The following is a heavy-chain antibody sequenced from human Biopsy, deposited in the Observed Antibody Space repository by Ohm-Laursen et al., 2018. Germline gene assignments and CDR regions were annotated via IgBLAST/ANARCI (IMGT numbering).Heavy chain of an antibody. CDR1: GYTFTSYD. J-gene: IGHJ4*02. CDR2: LNPVSGNS. CDR3: ALQSVAQMKNFDY. V-gene: IGHV1-8*01. Sequence: ASVKVSCKASGYTFTSYDITWVRQASGQGPEWIGWLNPVSGNSNFGQKFRGRVTVTSDTSISTAYMELSGLTSDDTAVYYCALQSVAQMKNFDYWGQGTLVTVSS. D-gene: IGHD6-19*01.